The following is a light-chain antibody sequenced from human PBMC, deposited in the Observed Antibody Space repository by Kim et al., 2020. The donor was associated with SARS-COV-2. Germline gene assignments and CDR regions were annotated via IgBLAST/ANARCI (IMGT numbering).Light chain of an antibody. CDR2: DAC. Sequence: SSPRERATLSCRASHSVSTDVAWYQQTPGEARRLIIDDACNGATGIPGRFSGSGARTDITLTGSRLEPEDSASYYCQQRNKWPRTFGQGTKVDIK. CDR1: HSVSTD. CDR3: QQRNKWPRT. J-gene: IGKJ1*01. V-gene: IGKV3-11*01.